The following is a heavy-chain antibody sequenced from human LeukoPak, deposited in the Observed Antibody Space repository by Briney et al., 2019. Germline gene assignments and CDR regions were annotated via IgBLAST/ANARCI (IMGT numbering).Heavy chain of an antibody. V-gene: IGHV3-30-3*01. Sequence: GGSLRLSCAASGFTFSSHAMHWVRQAPGKGLEWVAVISNDGNRKYYADSVKGRFTISRDNAKNSLYLQMNSLRDEDTAMYYCARDLAVSDYWGQGTLVTVSS. J-gene: IGHJ4*02. CDR2: ISNDGNRK. CDR1: GFTFSSHA. CDR3: ARDLAVSDY.